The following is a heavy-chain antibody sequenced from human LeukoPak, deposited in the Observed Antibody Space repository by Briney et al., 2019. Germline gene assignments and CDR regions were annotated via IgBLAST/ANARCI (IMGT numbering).Heavy chain of an antibody. CDR2: IYYSGST. CDR1: GGSISSSSCY. CDR3: VGQSGSYMD. J-gene: IGHJ1*01. V-gene: IGHV4-39*01. D-gene: IGHD1-26*01. Sequence: SETLSLTCTVSGGSISSSSCYWAWIRQPPGKGLEWIGSIYYSGSTYYNSSLKSRVTISVDTSKNQFSLKLRSVTAADTAVYYCVGQSGSYMDWGQGTLFTVSS.